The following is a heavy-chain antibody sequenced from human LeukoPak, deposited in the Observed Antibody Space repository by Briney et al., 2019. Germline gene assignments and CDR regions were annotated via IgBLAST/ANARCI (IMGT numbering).Heavy chain of an antibody. Sequence: ASVKVSCKASGYTFTGYYMHWVRQAPGQGLEWMGWINPNSGGTNYAQKFQGRVTMTGDTSISTAYMELSRLRSDDTAVYYCATDLVVAATFDYWGQGTLVTVSS. V-gene: IGHV1-2*02. CDR1: GYTFTGYY. D-gene: IGHD2-15*01. J-gene: IGHJ4*02. CDR3: ATDLVVAATFDY. CDR2: INPNSGGT.